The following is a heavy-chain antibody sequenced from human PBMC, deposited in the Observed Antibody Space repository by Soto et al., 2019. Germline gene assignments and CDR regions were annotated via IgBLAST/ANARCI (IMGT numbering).Heavy chain of an antibody. CDR2: ISGSDGST. Sequence: EVQLLESGGGLVQPGGSLRLSCADSEFTFSNYAMSWVRHAPGKGLEWVSAISGSDGSTYYAGSLKGRITISRVNSKNRLYRQRNRRRAGGTAVHYCALGSFVYWRQGILVTVSS. CDR3: ALGSFVY. V-gene: IGHV3-23*01. D-gene: IGHD7-27*01. CDR1: EFTFSNYA. J-gene: IGHJ4*02.